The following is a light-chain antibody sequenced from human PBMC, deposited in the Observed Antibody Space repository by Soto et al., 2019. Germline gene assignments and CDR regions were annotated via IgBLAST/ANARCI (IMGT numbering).Light chain of an antibody. V-gene: IGKV3-20*01. CDR2: GAT. CDR3: HQYGRSPRGT. CDR1: QSVTDNY. Sequence: DIMLTQSPGTLSSSPGGRSTLSCRASQSVTDNYLAWYQHKPGQAPRLLIYGATSRATGIPDRFSGSGSGTDFTLTISRLEPEDFAMYYCHQYGRSPRGTFGQGTKVDIK. J-gene: IGKJ1*01.